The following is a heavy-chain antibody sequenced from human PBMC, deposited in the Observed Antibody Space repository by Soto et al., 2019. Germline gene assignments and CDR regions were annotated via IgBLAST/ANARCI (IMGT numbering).Heavy chain of an antibody. CDR2: ISSSSSYI. V-gene: IGHV3-21*01. J-gene: IGHJ5*02. D-gene: IGHD3-10*01. CDR3: ASDKEVPPFGGFDP. CDR1: GFTFSSYS. Sequence: GSLRLSCAASGFTFSSYSMNWVRQAPGKGLEWVSSISSSSSYIYYADSVKGRFTISRDNAKNSLYLQMNSLRAEDTAVYYCASDKEVPPFGGFDPWGQGTRVTVSS.